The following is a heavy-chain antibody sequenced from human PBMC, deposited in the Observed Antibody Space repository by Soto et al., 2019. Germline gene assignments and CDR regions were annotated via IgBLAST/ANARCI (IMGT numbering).Heavy chain of an antibody. J-gene: IGHJ6*02. V-gene: IGHV4-34*01. CDR2: INHSGST. Sequence: SETLSLTCAVYGGSFSGYYWSWIRQPPGKGLEWIGEINHSGSTNYNPSLKSRVTISVDTSKNQFSLKLSSVTAADTAVYYCARGRGARGYDFWSGFPDSPTYYYYYGMDVWGQGTTVTV. CDR1: GGSFSGYY. CDR3: ARGRGARGYDFWSGFPDSPTYYYYYGMDV. D-gene: IGHD3-3*01.